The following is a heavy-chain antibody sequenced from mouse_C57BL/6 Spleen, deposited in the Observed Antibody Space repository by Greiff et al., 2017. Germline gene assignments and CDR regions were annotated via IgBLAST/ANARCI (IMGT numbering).Heavy chain of an antibody. V-gene: IGHV5-4*01. CDR3: ARDGAYYSNDFGC. J-gene: IGHJ2*01. D-gene: IGHD2-5*01. CDR2: ISDGGSYT. Sequence: EVKLMESGGGLVKPGGSLKLSCAASGFTFSSYAMSWVRQTPEKRLEWVATISDGGSYTYYPDNVKGRFTISRDNAKNNLYLQMSHLKSEDTAMYYCARDGAYYSNDFGCWGQGTTLTVAS. CDR1: GFTFSSYA.